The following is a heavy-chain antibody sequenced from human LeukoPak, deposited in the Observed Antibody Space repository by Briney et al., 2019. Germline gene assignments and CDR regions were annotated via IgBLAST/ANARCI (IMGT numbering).Heavy chain of an antibody. CDR3: ANNHRTSCCYSDFDY. CDR2: ISGSGGST. CDR1: GFTFSSYA. Sequence: GGSLRLSCAASGFTFSSYAMSWVRQAPGKGLEWVSDISGSGGSTYYADSVKGRFTISRDNSKNTLYLQMNSLRAEDTAVYYCANNHRTSCCYSDFDYWGRGTLVTVSS. V-gene: IGHV3-23*01. D-gene: IGHD2-2*01. J-gene: IGHJ4*02.